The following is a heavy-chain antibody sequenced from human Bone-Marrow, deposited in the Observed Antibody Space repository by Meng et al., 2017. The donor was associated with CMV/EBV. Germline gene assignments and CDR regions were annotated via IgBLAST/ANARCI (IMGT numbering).Heavy chain of an antibody. V-gene: IGHV4-39*01. CDR2: IYYSEST. CDR1: GGSISSSDYY. D-gene: IGHD2-2*01. J-gene: IGHJ5*02. Sequence: SETLSLTCTVSGGSISSSDYYWGWIRQPPGKGLEWIGTIYYSESTYYNPSLKSRVTMSVDTSKNQFSLKLSSVTAADTAVYYCARVFLNIVVVPAAIPPSAVTGWFDPWGQGTLVTVSS. CDR3: ARVFLNIVVVPAAIPPSAVTGWFDP.